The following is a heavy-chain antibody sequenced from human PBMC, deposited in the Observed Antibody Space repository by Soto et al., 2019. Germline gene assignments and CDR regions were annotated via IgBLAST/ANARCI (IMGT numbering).Heavy chain of an antibody. CDR3: ARDAHILTGYIPDY. CDR1: GFTFSSYG. J-gene: IGHJ4*02. Sequence: GGSLRLSCAASGFTFSSYGMHWVRQAPGKGLEWVAVIWYDESNKYYADSVKGRFTISRDNSKNTLYLQMNSLRAEDTAVYYCARDAHILTGYIPDYWGQGTLVTVSS. V-gene: IGHV3-33*01. D-gene: IGHD3-9*01. CDR2: IWYDESNK.